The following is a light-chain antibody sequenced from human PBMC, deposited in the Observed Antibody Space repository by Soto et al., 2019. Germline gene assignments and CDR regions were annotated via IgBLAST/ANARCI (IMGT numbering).Light chain of an antibody. CDR3: QQSYSTPPY. CDR1: QSISSY. J-gene: IGKJ4*01. V-gene: IGKV1-39*01. CDR2: AAC. Sequence: DIQMTQSPSSLSASVGDRVTITCRASQSISSYLNWYQHKPGKAPKLLIYAACSLQSGVPSRFSGSGSGTDFTLTISSLQPEDFATYYCQQSYSTPPYFGGGTKVEIK.